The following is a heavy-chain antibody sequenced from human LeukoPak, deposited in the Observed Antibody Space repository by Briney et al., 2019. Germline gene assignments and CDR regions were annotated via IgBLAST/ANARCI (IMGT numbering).Heavy chain of an antibody. CDR2: ISPYSGNT. CDR3: ARGYGDDY. Sequence: ASVKVSCKASGYTLSKYGIIWARQAPGQGLEWMGWISPYSGNTDYAQKFQGRVTMTTDTSASTVYMELRSLRSDDTAIYYCARGYGDDYWGQGTLLTVSS. CDR1: GYTLSKYG. J-gene: IGHJ4*02. V-gene: IGHV1-18*01. D-gene: IGHD3-16*01.